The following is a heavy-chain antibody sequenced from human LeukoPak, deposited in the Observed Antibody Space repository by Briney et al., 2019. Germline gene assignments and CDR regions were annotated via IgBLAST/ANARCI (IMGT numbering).Heavy chain of an antibody. D-gene: IGHD3/OR15-3a*01. CDR1: GFTFSSYW. J-gene: IGHJ4*02. CDR3: ARDGLGSAFDY. V-gene: IGHV3-7*01. Sequence: AGGSLRLSCAASGFTFSSYWMTRVRQAPGKGLEWVANIKQDGSEEYYVDSVKGRFTISRDNAKNSLYLQMNSLRAEDTAVYYCARDGLGSAFDYWGQGTLVTVSS. CDR2: IKQDGSEE.